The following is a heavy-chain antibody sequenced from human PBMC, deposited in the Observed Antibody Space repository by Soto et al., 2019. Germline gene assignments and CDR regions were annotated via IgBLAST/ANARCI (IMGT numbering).Heavy chain of an antibody. D-gene: IGHD3-16*01. CDR3: ARDRIMLTFGGGSGEWGIDS. V-gene: IGHV4-31*01. CDR1: GDSITSGVHY. J-gene: IGHJ4*02. Sequence: QVQLQESGPGLVKPSQTLSLTCTVSGDSITSGVHYWSWIRQRPGKGLEGVGYIFYSGISYYNPSLRSLLTTSVDTSKNPSSLTLSSVTAAATAVYYCARDRIMLTFGGGSGEWGIDSWGQGTLVTVSS. CDR2: IFYSGIS.